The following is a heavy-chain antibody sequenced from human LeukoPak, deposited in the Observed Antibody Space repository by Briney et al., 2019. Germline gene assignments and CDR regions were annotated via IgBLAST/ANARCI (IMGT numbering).Heavy chain of an antibody. V-gene: IGHV3-48*01. J-gene: IGHJ4*02. D-gene: IGHD2-15*01. CDR3: ARVNRMVPGYCSGGTCPGDY. CDR2: ISYSSSTI. CDR1: GFTFSSYG. Sequence: GGSLRLSCAASGFTFSSYGMNWVRQAPGKGLEWVSYISYSSSTIYYADPVKGRFTISRDNAKNSLYLQMNSLRAEDTAVYCCARVNRMVPGYCSGGTCPGDYWGQGTLVTVSS.